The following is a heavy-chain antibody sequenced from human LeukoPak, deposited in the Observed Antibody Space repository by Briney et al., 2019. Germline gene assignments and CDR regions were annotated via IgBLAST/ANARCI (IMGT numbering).Heavy chain of an antibody. J-gene: IGHJ3*02. V-gene: IGHV3-30*02. CDR2: IRYDGSNK. D-gene: IGHD3-3*01. CDR1: GFTFSSYG. CDR3: ARLGYDFWSGPRREDAFDI. Sequence: GGSLRLSCAASGFTFSSYGMHWVRQAPGKGLEWVAFIRYDGSNKYYADSVKGRFTISRDNSKNTLYLQMNSRRAEDTAVYYCARLGYDFWSGPRREDAFDIWGQGTMVTVSS.